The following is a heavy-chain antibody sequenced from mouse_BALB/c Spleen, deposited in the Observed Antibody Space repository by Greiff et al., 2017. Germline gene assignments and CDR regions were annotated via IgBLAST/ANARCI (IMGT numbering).Heavy chain of an antibody. CDR2: ILPGSGST. Sequence: VKLQESGAELMKPGASVKISCKATGYTFSSYWIEWVKQRPGHGLEWIGEILPGSGSTNYNEKFKGKATFTADTSSNTAYMQLSSLTSEDSAVYYCARRRGITTVSMDYWGQGTSVTVSS. CDR3: ARRRGITTVSMDY. D-gene: IGHD1-1*01. CDR1: GYTFSSYW. J-gene: IGHJ4*01. V-gene: IGHV1-9*01.